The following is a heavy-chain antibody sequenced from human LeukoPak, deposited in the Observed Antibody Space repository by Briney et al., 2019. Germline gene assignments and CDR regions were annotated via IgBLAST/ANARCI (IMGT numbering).Heavy chain of an antibody. Sequence: GGSLRLSCAASGFTFNSFVMGWVRQAPGKGLEWVSGVSGSGGATYYADSVKGRFTIFRDNSKNTLYLQMSSLRPEDTAVYYCVNGLAAAGSWYGMDVWGQGTTVTVSS. CDR2: VSGSGGAT. V-gene: IGHV3-23*01. D-gene: IGHD6-13*01. J-gene: IGHJ6*02. CDR1: GFTFNSFV. CDR3: VNGLAAAGSWYGMDV.